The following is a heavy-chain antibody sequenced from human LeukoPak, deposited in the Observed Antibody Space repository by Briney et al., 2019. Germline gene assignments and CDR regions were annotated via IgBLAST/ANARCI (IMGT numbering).Heavy chain of an antibody. Sequence: ASVKVSCKASGYTFTSYGISWVRQAPGQGLEWMGWISAYNGNTNYAQKLQGRVTMTTDTSTSTAYMELRSLRSDDTAVYYCASGPGVVAAAGTGPFDYWGQGALVTVSS. D-gene: IGHD6-13*01. CDR3: ASGPGVVAAAGTGPFDY. V-gene: IGHV1-18*01. J-gene: IGHJ4*02. CDR1: GYTFTSYG. CDR2: ISAYNGNT.